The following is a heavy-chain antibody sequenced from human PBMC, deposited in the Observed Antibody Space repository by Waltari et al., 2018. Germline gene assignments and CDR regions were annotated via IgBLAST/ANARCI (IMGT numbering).Heavy chain of an antibody. V-gene: IGHV3-23*01. CDR2: ISGRGDDT. D-gene: IGHD2-2*01. CDR1: GFTFSTSA. J-gene: IGHJ4*02. CDR3: ATDVRHAYYFHD. Sequence: EVEVLESGGGLVQPGGSLRLSCVASGFTFSTSAMTWVRQAPGKGLEWVSLISGRGDDTEYAGAVKGRFTISRDNSESTLYLQMNSLRPEDTAVYYCATDVRHAYYFHDWGQGTLVTVSS.